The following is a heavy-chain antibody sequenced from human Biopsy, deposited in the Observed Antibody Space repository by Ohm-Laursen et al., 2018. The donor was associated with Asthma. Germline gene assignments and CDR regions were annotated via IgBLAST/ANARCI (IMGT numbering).Heavy chain of an antibody. Sequence: SQTLSLTCTVSPGSINDYYWNWIRQFPGKGLEWIGYVHSSGSTRFNPSLKSRVTVSVDTSVDQVSLKLSSVSAADTAIYYCARATSTWSQSGPRLFDHWGPGTLVTVSS. D-gene: IGHD6-13*01. CDR2: VHSSGST. CDR3: ARATSTWSQSGPRLFDH. CDR1: PGSINDYY. J-gene: IGHJ5*02. V-gene: IGHV4-59*01.